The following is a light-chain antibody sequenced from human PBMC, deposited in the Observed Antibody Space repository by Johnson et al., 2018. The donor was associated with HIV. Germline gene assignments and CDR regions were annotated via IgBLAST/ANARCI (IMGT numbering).Light chain of an antibody. CDR2: DNN. V-gene: IGLV1-51*01. CDR3: GTWDGSLSAGV. CDR1: SSNIGNNY. J-gene: IGLJ1*01. Sequence: QSVLTQPPSVSAAPGQKVTISCSGRSSNIGNNYVSWYQQLPGTAPKLLIYDNNKRPSGIPDRFSGSKSGTSATLGITGLQTGDEADYYCGTWDGSLSAGVFGTATKVTVL.